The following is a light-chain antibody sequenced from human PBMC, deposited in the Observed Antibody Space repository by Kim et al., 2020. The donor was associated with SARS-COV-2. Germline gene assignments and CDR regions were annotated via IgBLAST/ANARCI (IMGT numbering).Light chain of an antibody. V-gene: IGKV1-39*01. CDR3: QQSYNTPVT. J-gene: IGKJ2*01. Sequence: SASVGDRDTITCRASENISMYLNWYQQKPGKAPSVLIYGASSLQSGVPSRFSGSGSGRDFSLTINNLQPEDFATYYCQQSYNTPVTFGQGTKLEI. CDR2: GAS. CDR1: ENISMY.